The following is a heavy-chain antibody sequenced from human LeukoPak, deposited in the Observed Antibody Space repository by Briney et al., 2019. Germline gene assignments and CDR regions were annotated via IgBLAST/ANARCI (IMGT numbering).Heavy chain of an antibody. CDR2: ISDNGGST. Sequence: PGGSLRLSCVDSGFTFSSYAMSWVRQVPGKGLEWVSGISDNGGSTYYADSVKGRFTISRDNAKNSLYLQMDSLRAEDTAMYFCARDRGWGLRFLDYWGQGTLVTVSS. J-gene: IGHJ4*02. V-gene: IGHV3-23*01. CDR3: ARDRGWGLRFLDY. CDR1: GFTFSSYA. D-gene: IGHD4-17*01.